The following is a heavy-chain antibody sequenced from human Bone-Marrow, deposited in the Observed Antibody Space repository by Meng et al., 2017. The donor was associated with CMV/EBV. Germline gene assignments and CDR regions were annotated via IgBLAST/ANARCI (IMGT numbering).Heavy chain of an antibody. V-gene: IGHV3-30*04. J-gene: IGHJ4*02. D-gene: IGHD6-19*01. Sequence: LSLTCAASGFTFSSYAMHWVRQAPGKGLEWVAVISYDGSNKYYADSVKGRFTISRDNSKNTLYLQMNSLRAEDTAVYYCARGIAVAGRVAGPLFDYWGQGTLVTVSS. CDR3: ARGIAVAGRVAGPLFDY. CDR1: GFTFSSYA. CDR2: ISYDGSNK.